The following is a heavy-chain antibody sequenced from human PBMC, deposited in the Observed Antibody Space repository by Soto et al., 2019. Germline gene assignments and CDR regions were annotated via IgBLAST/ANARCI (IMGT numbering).Heavy chain of an antibody. CDR2: IYTSGST. Sequence: SETLSLTCTVSGGSISSYYWSWIRQPAGKGLEWIGRIYTSGSTNYNPSLKSRVTMSVDTSKNQFSLKLSSVTAADTAVYYCAPWGAPPGYYYGMDVWGQGTTVTVSS. CDR3: APWGAPPGYYYGMDV. V-gene: IGHV4-4*07. D-gene: IGHD3-16*01. J-gene: IGHJ6*02. CDR1: GGSISSYY.